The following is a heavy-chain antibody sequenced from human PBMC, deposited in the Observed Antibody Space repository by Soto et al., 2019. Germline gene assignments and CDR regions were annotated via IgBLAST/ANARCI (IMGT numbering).Heavy chain of an antibody. V-gene: IGHV4-38-2*01. D-gene: IGHD4-17*01. J-gene: IGHJ5*02. CDR2: IFHSGST. Sequence: KPSETLSLTCAVSDYSIRSGYYWGWIRQPPGKGLEWIGSIFHSGSTYNNPSLMSRVTISPDTSKNQFSLKLSSVTAADTAVYYCARAADYGDYVNWFDPWGQGTLVTV. CDR1: DYSIRSGYY. CDR3: ARAADYGDYVNWFDP.